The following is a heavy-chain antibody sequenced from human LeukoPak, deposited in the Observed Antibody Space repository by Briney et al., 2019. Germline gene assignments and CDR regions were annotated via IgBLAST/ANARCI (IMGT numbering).Heavy chain of an antibody. CDR1: GGSVSSAGYY. V-gene: IGHV4-31*03. Sequence: SETLSLTCTVSGGSVSSAGYYWSWIRQHPGNALEWIGYIYYRGSTYINPSLKSRVTISVDMSANQFSLKLSSVTAADTAVYYCARATGYCGSSSCYSLDYWGQGTLVTVSS. J-gene: IGHJ4*02. CDR3: ARATGYCGSSSCYSLDY. CDR2: IYYRGST. D-gene: IGHD2-2*01.